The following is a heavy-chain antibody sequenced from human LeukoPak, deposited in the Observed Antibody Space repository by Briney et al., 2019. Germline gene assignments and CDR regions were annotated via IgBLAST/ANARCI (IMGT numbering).Heavy chain of an antibody. Sequence: GGSLTLSCSASGFTFSRSAMHWVRQAPGKGLEYVSAISNHGGNTFYGDSVRGRFTISRDNSKNTVYLQMSSLRVEDTAAYYCVKGETARGSGDRGFDIWGQGTMVTVSS. D-gene: IGHD1-14*01. J-gene: IGHJ3*02. V-gene: IGHV3-64D*08. CDR1: GFTFSRSA. CDR3: VKGETARGSGDRGFDI. CDR2: ISNHGGNT.